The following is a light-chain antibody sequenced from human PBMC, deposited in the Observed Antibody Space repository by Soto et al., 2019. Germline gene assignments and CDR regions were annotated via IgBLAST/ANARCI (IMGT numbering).Light chain of an antibody. Sequence: LVLTQSPSASASLGASVKLTCTLSSGHSSYAIAWHQKQPGKGPRYLMDLNNDGSHTKGDGIPDRFSGSSSGADRYLIISSLQSEHEAEYYCQTWGTGFQFFGGGTKLTVL. CDR3: QTWGTGFQF. J-gene: IGLJ2*01. V-gene: IGLV4-69*01. CDR2: LNNDGSH. CDR1: SGHSSYA.